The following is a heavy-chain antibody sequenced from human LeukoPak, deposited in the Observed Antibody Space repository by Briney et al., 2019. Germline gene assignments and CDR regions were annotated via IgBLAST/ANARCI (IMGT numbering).Heavy chain of an antibody. CDR1: GYTFNGYY. CDR2: INPNSGGT. D-gene: IGHD2-8*01. Sequence: ASVKVSCKASGYTFNGYYLHWVRQAPGQGLEWMGWINPNSGGTNYAQKFQGRVTMTRDTSISTAYMELSSLRSEDTAVYYCARDGTQTWYYFDYWGQGTLVAVSS. CDR3: ARDGTQTWYYFDY. V-gene: IGHV1-2*02. J-gene: IGHJ4*02.